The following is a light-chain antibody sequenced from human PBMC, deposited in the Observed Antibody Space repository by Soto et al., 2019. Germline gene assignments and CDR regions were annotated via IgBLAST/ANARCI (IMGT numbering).Light chain of an antibody. CDR1: TSDFGFYNY. J-gene: IGLJ1*01. V-gene: IGLV2-14*01. CDR2: EVT. Sequence: QSALTQPASVSGSPGQSITISCTGTTSDFGFYNYVSWYQHHPGKAPKLLIYEVTNRHSGVSNRFSGSKSGNTASLTISGLQTEDEADYYCSSYTSSTDYVFGTGTKVTVL. CDR3: SSYTSSTDYV.